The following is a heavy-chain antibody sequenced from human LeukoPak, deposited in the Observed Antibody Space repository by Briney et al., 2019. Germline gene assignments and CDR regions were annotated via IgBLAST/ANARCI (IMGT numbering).Heavy chain of an antibody. CDR2: IWYDETTK. CDR1: GFTFSSYG. Sequence: PGGSLRLSCAASGFTFSSYGMHWVRQAPGKGLEWVAVIWYDETTKYYADSVKGRFTISRDNSKNTLYLQMSSLRAGDTAVYYCARRSDSGYYFDYWGQGTLVTVSS. D-gene: IGHD1-26*01. J-gene: IGHJ4*02. CDR3: ARRSDSGYYFDY. V-gene: IGHV3-33*01.